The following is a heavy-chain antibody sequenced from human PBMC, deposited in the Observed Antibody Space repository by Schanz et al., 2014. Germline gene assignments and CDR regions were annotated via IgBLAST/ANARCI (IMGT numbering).Heavy chain of an antibody. D-gene: IGHD3-3*01. CDR2: ISVYNHNK. Sequence: QIQLVQSGPEVKKPGATVKVSCKASGYIFINSGISWVRQAPGQGLEWMGWISVYNHNKEYDQKFQGRVTMTTDTSTSTAYMALTDLRSDDTAVYYCARDRRFVDRDDLYYFDSWGQGTQXTVSS. J-gene: IGHJ4*02. CDR3: ARDRRFVDRDDLYYFDS. V-gene: IGHV1-18*01. CDR1: GYIFINSG.